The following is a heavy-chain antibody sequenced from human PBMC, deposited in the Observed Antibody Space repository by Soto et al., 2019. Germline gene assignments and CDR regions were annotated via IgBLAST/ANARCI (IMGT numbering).Heavy chain of an antibody. CDR3: ATGQQLVQGAFDI. CDR1: GGTFSSYT. V-gene: IGHV1-69*02. Sequence: SVKVSCKASGGTFSSYTISWVRQAPGQGLEWMGRIIPILGIANYAQKFQGRVTITADKSTSTAYMELSSLRSEDTAVYYCATGQQLVQGAFDIWGQGTMVTVSS. J-gene: IGHJ3*02. D-gene: IGHD6-13*01. CDR2: IIPILGIA.